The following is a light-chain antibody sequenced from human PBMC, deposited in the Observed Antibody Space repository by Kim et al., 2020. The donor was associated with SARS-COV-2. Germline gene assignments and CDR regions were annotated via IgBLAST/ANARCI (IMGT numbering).Light chain of an antibody. CDR1: SNLVRNQG. Sequence: ATRTWNGKSNLVRNQGAAGLQQAEGHAPKLVSYRNDNRPSGISERFAASRSGNTAYLTITGRQPEDEADYYCAAWDSSLNSWVFGGGTQLTVL. J-gene: IGLJ3*02. V-gene: IGLV10-54*01. CDR3: AAWDSSLNSWV. CDR2: RND.